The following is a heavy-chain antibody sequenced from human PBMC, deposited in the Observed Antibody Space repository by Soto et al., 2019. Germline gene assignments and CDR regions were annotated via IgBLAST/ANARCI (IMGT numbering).Heavy chain of an antibody. CDR2: ISGGGDAA. V-gene: IGHV3-23*01. D-gene: IGHD2-21*01. J-gene: IGHJ2*01. CDR3: ARKILVSTTRQNYWYFDR. CDR1: GFTFINYA. Sequence: EVQVLESGGGLVQPGGSLRLSCAGSGFTFINYAMNWVRQAPGKGLEWVSSISGGGDAAFFPDSVRGRFTISRDNSKNTVTLHMNSLGVDDTAVYYCARKILVSTTRQNYWYFDRWGRGTLVTVSS.